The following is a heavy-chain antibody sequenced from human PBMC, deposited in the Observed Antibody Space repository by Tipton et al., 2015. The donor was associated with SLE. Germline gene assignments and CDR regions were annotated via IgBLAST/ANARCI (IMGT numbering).Heavy chain of an antibody. CDR3: AKGRDYYDSSGLNWFDP. Sequence: SLRLSCIVSGFTFSNNWMAWVRQAPGKGLEWVSAISGSGSSTYYADSVKGRFTISRDNSKNTLYLQMNSLRAEDTAVYYCAKGRDYYDSSGLNWFDPWGQGTLATVSS. CDR1: GFTFSNNW. J-gene: IGHJ5*02. CDR2: ISGSGSST. V-gene: IGHV3-23*01. D-gene: IGHD3-22*01.